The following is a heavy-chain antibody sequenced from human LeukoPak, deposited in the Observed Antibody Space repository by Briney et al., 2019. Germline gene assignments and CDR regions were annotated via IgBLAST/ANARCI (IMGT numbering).Heavy chain of an antibody. J-gene: IGHJ4*02. CDR1: GLSFSSFA. CDR2: MKGTGET. V-gene: IGHV3-23*01. CDR3: ARASWVSSADTVW. D-gene: IGHD5-18*01. Sequence: GGSLRLSCAASGLSFSSFAMSWVRQAPARGLQWLSSMKGTGETFYADSVRGRFTLSRDDSRNTVYLQLNNLRVEDTAVYYCARASWVSSADTVWWGQGTVATVSS.